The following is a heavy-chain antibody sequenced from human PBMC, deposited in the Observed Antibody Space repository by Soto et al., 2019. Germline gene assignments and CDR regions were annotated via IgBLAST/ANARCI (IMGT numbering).Heavy chain of an antibody. CDR3: ARGYIVVVVAAEFDY. CDR1: GYTFTSYY. V-gene: IGHV1-46*01. J-gene: IGHJ4*02. Sequence: ASVKVSCKASGYTFTSYYMHWVRQAPGQGLEWMGIINPSGGSTSYAQKFQGRVTMTRDTSTSTVYMELSSLRSEDTAVYYCARGYIVVVVAAEFDYWGQGTLVTVSS. D-gene: IGHD2-15*01. CDR2: INPSGGST.